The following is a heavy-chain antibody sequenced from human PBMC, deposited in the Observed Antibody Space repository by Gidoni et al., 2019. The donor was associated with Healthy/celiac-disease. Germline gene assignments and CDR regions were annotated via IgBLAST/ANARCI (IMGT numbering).Heavy chain of an antibody. D-gene: IGHD1-26*01. CDR2: ISSSSSYT. J-gene: IGHJ6*02. CDR1: GFTFSSDY. CDR3: ARPALGSGSYFPSMDV. Sequence: QVQLVESGGGLVKPGGSLRLSCAASGFTFSSDYMSWIRQAPGKGLEWVSYISSSSSYTNYADSVKGRFTISRDNAKNSLYLQMNSLRAEDTAVYYCARPALGSGSYFPSMDVWGQGTTVTVSS. V-gene: IGHV3-11*06.